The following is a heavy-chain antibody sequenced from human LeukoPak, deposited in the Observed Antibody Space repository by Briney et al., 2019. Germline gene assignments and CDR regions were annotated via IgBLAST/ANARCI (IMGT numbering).Heavy chain of an antibody. D-gene: IGHD4-17*01. CDR2: IYTSGST. J-gene: IGHJ4*02. CDR3: ARETTLFFFDY. Sequence: SETLSLTCTVSGGSTSSYYWSWIRQPAGKGLEWIGRIYTSGSTNYNPSLKSRVTISVDKSKNQFSLKLSSVTAADTAVYYCARETTLFFFDYWGQGTLVTVSS. CDR1: GGSTSSYY. V-gene: IGHV4-4*07.